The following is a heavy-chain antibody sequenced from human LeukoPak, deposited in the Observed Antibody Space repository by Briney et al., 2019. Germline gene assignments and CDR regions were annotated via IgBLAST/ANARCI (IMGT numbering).Heavy chain of an antibody. Sequence: GASVKVSCKASGYAFTSYDINWVRQATGQGLEWMGWMNPNSGNTGYAQKFQGRVTITRNTSISTAYMELSSLRSEDTAVYYCARGQVIWDNYDFWSGYFGRGYYFDYWGQGTLVTVSS. CDR2: MNPNSGNT. V-gene: IGHV1-8*03. CDR3: ARGQVIWDNYDFWSGYFGRGYYFDY. J-gene: IGHJ4*02. CDR1: GYAFTSYD. D-gene: IGHD3-3*01.